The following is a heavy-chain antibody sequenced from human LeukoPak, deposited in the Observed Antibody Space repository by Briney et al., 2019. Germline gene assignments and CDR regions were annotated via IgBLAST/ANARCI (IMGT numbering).Heavy chain of an antibody. Sequence: GGSLRLSCVVSGFPFISYEMNWVRQAPGKGLEWVSYISSGGTTTYYADSVKGRFSISRDNAKNSLYLQMNSLRAQDTAVYYCARLGWGNYFDYWGQGTLVTVSS. D-gene: IGHD2-15*01. CDR2: ISSGGTTT. J-gene: IGHJ4*02. CDR1: GFPFISYE. CDR3: ARLGWGNYFDY. V-gene: IGHV3-48*03.